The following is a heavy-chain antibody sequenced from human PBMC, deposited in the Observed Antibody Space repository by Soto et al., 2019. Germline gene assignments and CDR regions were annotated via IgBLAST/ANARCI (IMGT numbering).Heavy chain of an antibody. CDR1: GGSISGYY. J-gene: IGHJ6*02. D-gene: IGHD3-22*01. CDR3: AGGDYYHSSGYYFYYYTMDV. V-gene: IGHV4-34*01. CDR2: VYYGGST. Sequence: PSETLSLTCAVYGGSISGYYWGWIRQPPGKGLEWIGNVYYGGSTYYNPSLKSRVTISVETSKSQFSLKLSSVTAADTAVYYCAGGDYYHSSGYYFYYYTMDVWGQGTTVNVSS.